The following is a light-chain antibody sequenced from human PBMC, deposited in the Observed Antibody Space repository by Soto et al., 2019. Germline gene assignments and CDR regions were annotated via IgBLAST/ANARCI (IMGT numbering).Light chain of an antibody. V-gene: IGLV4-60*02. CDR2: LEGRGSY. Sequence: QPVRTQSSSASASLGSSVKLTCTLSSGHSSYIIAWHQQQPGKAPRYLMNLEGRGSYNKGSGIPDRFSGSSSGPDRYLTISNLQFEDEADYYCETWDSNTWVFGGGTKLTVL. CDR3: ETWDSNTWV. CDR1: SGHSSYI. J-gene: IGLJ3*02.